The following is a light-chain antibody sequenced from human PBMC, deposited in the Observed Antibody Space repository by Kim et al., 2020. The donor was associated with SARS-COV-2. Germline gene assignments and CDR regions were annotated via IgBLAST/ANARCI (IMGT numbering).Light chain of an antibody. V-gene: IGLV2-11*01. Sequence: QSALTQPRSVSGSPGQSVTISCTGTSSDVGGYNYVSWYQQHPGKAPKLMIYDVSKRPSGVPDRFSGSKSGNTASLTISGLQAKDEADYYCCSYAGSYGVVFGGGTQLTVL. J-gene: IGLJ2*01. CDR3: CSYAGSYGVV. CDR1: SSDVGGYNY. CDR2: DVS.